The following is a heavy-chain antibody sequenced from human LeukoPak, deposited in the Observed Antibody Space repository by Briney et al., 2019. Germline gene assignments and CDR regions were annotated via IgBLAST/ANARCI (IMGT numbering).Heavy chain of an antibody. CDR3: ARDQYDTWSRRGNFDS. D-gene: IGHD3/OR15-3a*01. CDR2: IKLDGSEK. CDR1: GFSFGKYW. V-gene: IGHV3-7*03. Sequence: GGSLRLSCVATGFSFGKYWMSWVRQAPGKGLEWVANIKLDGSEKNYVDSVKGRFTISRDNTKNSLYLQMNSLRAEDTAVFYCARDQYDTWSRRGNFDSWGQGTLVIVSS. J-gene: IGHJ4*02.